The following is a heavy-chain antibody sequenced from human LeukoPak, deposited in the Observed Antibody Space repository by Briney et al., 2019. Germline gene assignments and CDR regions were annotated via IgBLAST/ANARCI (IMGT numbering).Heavy chain of an antibody. CDR1: GGSFSGYY. D-gene: IGHD1-26*01. CDR2: INHSGST. J-gene: IGHJ5*02. Sequence: SETLSLTCAVYGGSFSGYYWSWIRQPPGKGLEWIGEINHSGSTNYNPSLKSRVTISVDTSKNQFSLKLSSVTAADTAVYYCARGLMMGATTRWFDPWGQGTLVTVSS. V-gene: IGHV4-34*01. CDR3: ARGLMMGATTRWFDP.